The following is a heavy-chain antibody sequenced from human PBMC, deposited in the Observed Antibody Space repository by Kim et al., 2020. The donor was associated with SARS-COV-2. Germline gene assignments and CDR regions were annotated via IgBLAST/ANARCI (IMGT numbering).Heavy chain of an antibody. V-gene: IGHV1-18*01. J-gene: IGHJ4*02. CDR2: ISAYNGNT. CDR1: GYTFTSYG. CDR3: SRVPRLLLWFGESDY. D-gene: IGHD3-10*01. Sequence: ASVKVSCKASGYTFTSYGISWVRQAPGQGLEWMGWISAYNGNTNYAQKLQGRVTMTTDTSTSTAYMELRSLRSDDTAVYYCSRVPRLLLWFGESDYWGQGALVTVSS.